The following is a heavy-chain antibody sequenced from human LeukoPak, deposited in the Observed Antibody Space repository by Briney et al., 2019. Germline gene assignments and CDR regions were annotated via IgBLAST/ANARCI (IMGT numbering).Heavy chain of an antibody. V-gene: IGHV3-23*01. CDR1: GFTFSSYA. CDR2: ISGSGGST. J-gene: IGHJ4*02. Sequence: GGSLRLSYAASGFTFSSYAMSWVRQAPGKGLEWVSAISGSGGSTYYADSVKGRFTISRDNSKNTLYLQMNSLRAEDTAVYYCAKELGEYYYDSSGYYYSFHYFDYWGQGTLVTVSS. CDR3: AKELGEYYYDSSGYYYSFHYFDY. D-gene: IGHD3-22*01.